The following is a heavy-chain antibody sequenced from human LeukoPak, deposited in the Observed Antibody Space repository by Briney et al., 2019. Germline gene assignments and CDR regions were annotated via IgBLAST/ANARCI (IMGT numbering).Heavy chain of an antibody. CDR2: INSDGSST. D-gene: IGHD3-10*01. Sequence: GGSLRLSCAASGFTFSSYWMHWVRQVPGKGLVWVSRINSDGSSTSYADSVKGRFTVSRDDAKNTLYVQMNSLRAEDTAVYYCSTGSGHAFDIWGRGTMVTVSS. CDR1: GFTFSSYW. J-gene: IGHJ3*02. V-gene: IGHV3-74*01. CDR3: STGSGHAFDI.